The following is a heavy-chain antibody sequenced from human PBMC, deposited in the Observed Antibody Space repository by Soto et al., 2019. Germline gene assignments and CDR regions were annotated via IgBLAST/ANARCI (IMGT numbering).Heavy chain of an antibody. J-gene: IGHJ4*02. CDR1: GFTFSSYG. CDR3: VRTFLRPLVVGYFDY. D-gene: IGHD2-2*01. Sequence: PGGSLRLSCAASGFTFSSYGMHWVRQAPGKGLEWVAVIWYDGSNKYYADSVKGRFTISRDNSKNTLYLQMNSLRAEDTAVYYCVRTFLRPLVVGYFDYWGQGPLLTVSS. CDR2: IWYDGSNK. V-gene: IGHV3-33*01.